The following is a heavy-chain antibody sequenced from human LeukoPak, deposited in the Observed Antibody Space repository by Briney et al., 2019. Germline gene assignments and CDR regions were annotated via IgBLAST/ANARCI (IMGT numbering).Heavy chain of an antibody. J-gene: IGHJ6*02. CDR2: INHSGST. CDR3: ARRYLGYCSSGSCPLNYYGMDV. D-gene: IGHD2-15*01. CDR1: GGSFSGYY. Sequence: SETLSLTCAVYGGSFSGYYWSWIRQPPGKGLEWIGEINHSGSTNYNPSLKSRVTISVDTSKNQFSLKLSSVTAADTAVYYCARRYLGYCSSGSCPLNYYGMDVWGQGTTVTVSS. V-gene: IGHV4-34*01.